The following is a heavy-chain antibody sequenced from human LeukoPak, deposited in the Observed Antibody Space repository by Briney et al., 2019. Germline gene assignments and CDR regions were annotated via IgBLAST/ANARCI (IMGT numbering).Heavy chain of an antibody. Sequence: GASVKVSCKGSGYTFTDYYMHWVRQAPGQGLEWMGWINPNSGGTNSAQKFQGRVTMTRDTSVSILYMELSSLRSDDTAAYYCARQVGATTGYGYWGQGTLVTVSS. CDR3: ARQVGATTGYGY. J-gene: IGHJ4*02. CDR2: INPNSGGT. CDR1: GYTFTDYY. V-gene: IGHV1-2*02. D-gene: IGHD1-26*01.